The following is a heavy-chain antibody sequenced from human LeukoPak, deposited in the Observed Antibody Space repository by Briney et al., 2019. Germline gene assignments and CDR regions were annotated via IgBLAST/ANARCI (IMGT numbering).Heavy chain of an antibody. D-gene: IGHD4-11*01. V-gene: IGHV3-74*01. CDR3: ARGLSDPYSNYVAAAGRKIGSRWFDP. J-gene: IGHJ5*02. CDR2: INTDGSST. CDR1: GFTFSSYW. Sequence: GGSLRLSCAAAGFTFSSYWMHWVRQAPGKGLVWVSRINTDGSSTSYADSVKGRFTISRDNAKNTLYLQMNSLRAEDTAVYYCARGLSDPYSNYVAAAGRKIGSRWFDPWGQGTLVTVSS.